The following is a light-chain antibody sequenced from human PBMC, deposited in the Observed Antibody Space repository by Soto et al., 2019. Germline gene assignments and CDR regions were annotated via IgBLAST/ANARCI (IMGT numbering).Light chain of an antibody. CDR3: LQDYNYPIT. J-gene: IGKJ5*01. CDR2: AAS. Sequence: AIQMTQSASSLSASVGYIVTITFRASQGIRNDLGLYQQKPGKAPKLLIYAASSLQSGVPSRFSGSGSGTDFTLTISSLQPEDFATYYCLQDYNYPITFGQGTRLEI. V-gene: IGKV1-6*01. CDR1: QGIRND.